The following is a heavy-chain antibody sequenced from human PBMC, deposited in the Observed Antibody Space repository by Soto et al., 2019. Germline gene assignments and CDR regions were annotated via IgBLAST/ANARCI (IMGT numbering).Heavy chain of an antibody. V-gene: IGHV3-53*01. CDR3: ARDSGMIRGSYGVDV. Sequence: PAGSLRLSCAASGFTVTSNYMTWVRQAPGKGLEWVSVIYRSGATYYPDSVRGRFTASRDYSHNTLYLQMDSLRVEDTAVYYCARDSGMIRGSYGVDVWGPGTTVTVSS. J-gene: IGHJ6*02. CDR2: IYRSGAT. D-gene: IGHD3-10*01. CDR1: GFTVTSNY.